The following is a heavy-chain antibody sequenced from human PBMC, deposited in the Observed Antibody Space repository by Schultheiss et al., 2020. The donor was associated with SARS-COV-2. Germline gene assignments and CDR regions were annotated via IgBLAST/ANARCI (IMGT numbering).Heavy chain of an antibody. J-gene: IGHJ4*02. CDR2: IYYSGST. V-gene: IGHV4-59*12. CDR3: ARDFRCSSTSCSDY. Sequence: SETLSLTCTVSGGSIGSYYWSWIRQPAGKGLEWIGYIYYSGSTYYNPSLKSRVTISVDTSKNQFSLKLSSVTAADTAVYYCARDFRCSSTSCSDYWGQGTLVTVSS. D-gene: IGHD2-2*01. CDR1: GGSIGSYY.